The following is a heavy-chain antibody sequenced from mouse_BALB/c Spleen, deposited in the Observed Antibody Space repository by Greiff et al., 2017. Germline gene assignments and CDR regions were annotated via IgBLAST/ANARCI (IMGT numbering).Heavy chain of an antibody. CDR2: IYPGNSDT. J-gene: IGHJ1*01. V-gene: IGHV1-5*01. CDR3: TVFYYVNGGYFDV. D-gene: IGHD2-1*01. CDR1: GYTFTSYW. Sequence: EVQLQQSGTVLARPGASVKMSCKASGYTFTSYWMHWVKQRPGQGLEWIGAIYPGNSDTSYNQKFKGKAKLTAVTSTSTAYMELSSLTNEDSAVYYCTVFYYVNGGYFDVWGAGTTVTVSS.